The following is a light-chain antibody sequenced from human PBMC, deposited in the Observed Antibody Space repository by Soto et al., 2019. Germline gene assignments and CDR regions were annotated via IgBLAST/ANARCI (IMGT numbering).Light chain of an antibody. CDR1: SSDVGGYNY. CDR2: DVS. CDR3: CAYAGGYTSV. Sequence: QSALTQPRSVSGSPGQSVTISCTGTSSDVGGYNYVSWYQQHPGKAPKFMISDVSKRPSGVPDRFSGSKSGNTASLTISGLQAEDEADYYCCAYAGGYTSVFGTWTQLTVI. V-gene: IGLV2-11*01. J-gene: IGLJ1*01.